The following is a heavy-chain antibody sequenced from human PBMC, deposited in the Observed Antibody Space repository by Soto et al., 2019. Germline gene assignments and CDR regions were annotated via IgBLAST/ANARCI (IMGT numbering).Heavy chain of an antibody. V-gene: IGHV4-34*01. D-gene: IGHD3-22*01. J-gene: IGHJ4*02. CDR1: GGSFSGYY. CDR3: ARGHLVRRYYYDSSGYYYFDY. Sequence: QVQLQQWGAGLLKPSETLSLTCAVYGGSFSGYYWSWIRQPPGKGLEWIGEINHSGSTNYNPSLKGRVTISVDTSKNQFSLKLSSVTAADTAVYYCARGHLVRRYYYDSSGYYYFDYWGQGTLVTVSS. CDR2: INHSGST.